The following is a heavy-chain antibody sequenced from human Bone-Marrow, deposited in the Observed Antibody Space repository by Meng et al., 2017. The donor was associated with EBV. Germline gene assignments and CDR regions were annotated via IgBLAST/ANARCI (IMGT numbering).Heavy chain of an antibody. Sequence: EVQLVESGGGLVKPGGSLRLACAASGFTFSSYSMNWVRQAPGKGLEWVSSISSSSSYIYYADSVKGRFTISRDNAKNSLYLQMNSLRAEDTAVYYCARDVAVAGTGYYFGYWGQGTLVTVSS. J-gene: IGHJ4*02. D-gene: IGHD6-19*01. CDR2: ISSSSSYI. V-gene: IGHV3-21*01. CDR1: GFTFSSYS. CDR3: ARDVAVAGTGYYFGY.